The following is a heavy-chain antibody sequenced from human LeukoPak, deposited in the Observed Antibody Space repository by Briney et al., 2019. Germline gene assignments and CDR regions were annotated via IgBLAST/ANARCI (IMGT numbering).Heavy chain of an antibody. V-gene: IGHV4-59*01. D-gene: IGHD6-19*01. Sequence: ETLSLTCTVSGGSISSYYWSWIRQPPGKGLEWIGYIYYSGSTNYNPSLKSRVTISVDTSKNQFSLKLSSVTAADTAVYYCARMYSSGYDAFDIWGQGTMVTVSS. CDR1: GGSISSYY. CDR3: ARMYSSGYDAFDI. CDR2: IYYSGST. J-gene: IGHJ3*02.